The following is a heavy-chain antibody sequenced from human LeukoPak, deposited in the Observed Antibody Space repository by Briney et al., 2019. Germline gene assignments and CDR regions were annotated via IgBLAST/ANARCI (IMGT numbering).Heavy chain of an antibody. CDR1: GGSISSYY. CDR2: IYTSGST. V-gene: IGHV4-4*07. Sequence: SETLSLTCTVSGGSISSYYWSWIRQPAGKGLEWIGRIYTSGSTNYNPPLKSRVTISVDTSKNQFSLKLSSVTAADTAVYYCARQVDVGCSSTSCYGHGAFDSWGQGTLVTVSS. J-gene: IGHJ3*02. CDR3: ARQVDVGCSSTSCYGHGAFDS. D-gene: IGHD2-2*01.